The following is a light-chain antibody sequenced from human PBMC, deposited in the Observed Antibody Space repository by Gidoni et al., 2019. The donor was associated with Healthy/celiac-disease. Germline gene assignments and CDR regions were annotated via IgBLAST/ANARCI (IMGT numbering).Light chain of an antibody. V-gene: IGKV4-1*01. CDR3: QQYYSTRLT. CDR1: QSVLYSSNNKNY. J-gene: IGKJ4*01. Sequence: DIVMTQSPDSLAVSLGERATINCKSSQSVLYSSNNKNYLAWYQQKPGQPPNLLIYWASTRESGVPDRFSGSGSGTDFTLTISSLQAEDVAVYYCQQYYSTRLTFGGXTKVEIK. CDR2: WAS.